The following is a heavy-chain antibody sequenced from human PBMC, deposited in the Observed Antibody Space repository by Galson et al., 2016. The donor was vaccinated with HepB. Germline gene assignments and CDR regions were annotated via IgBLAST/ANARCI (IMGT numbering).Heavy chain of an antibody. D-gene: IGHD4-11*01. Sequence: SLRLSCAASGFTFSTYAMHWVRQAPGKGLEWVAVIWHDGSIAYYADSVKGRFTISRDSSKNTLYLQMSGLRAEDTAVYYCAKDLGHYSYYYYGMDVWGQGTTVTVSS. J-gene: IGHJ6*02. CDR1: GFTFSTYA. CDR3: AKDLGHYSYYYYGMDV. V-gene: IGHV3-33*06. CDR2: IWHDGSIA.